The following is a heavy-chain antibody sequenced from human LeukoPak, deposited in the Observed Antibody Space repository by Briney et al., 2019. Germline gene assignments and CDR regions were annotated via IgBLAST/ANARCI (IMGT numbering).Heavy chain of an antibody. J-gene: IGHJ6*02. Sequence: SETLSLTCTVSGGSINSYYWSWIRQPPGKGLEWIAYIYYSGSTNYNPSLKSRVTISVDTSKNQFSLKLSSVTAADTAVYYCARGRLRHWLVPDGMDVRGQGTTVTVSS. CDR3: ARGRLRHWLVPDGMDV. CDR1: GGSINSYY. V-gene: IGHV4-59*01. D-gene: IGHD6-19*01. CDR2: IYYSGST.